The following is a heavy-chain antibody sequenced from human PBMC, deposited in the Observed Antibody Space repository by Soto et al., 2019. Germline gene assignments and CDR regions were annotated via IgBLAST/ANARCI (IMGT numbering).Heavy chain of an antibody. CDR3: ANSGNYFGYFDY. D-gene: IGHD1-26*01. CDR1: GFTFSSYG. J-gene: IGHJ4*02. Sequence: PGGSLRLSCAASGFTFSSYGMHWVRQAPGKGLEWVAVISYDGSNKYYADSVKGRFTISRDNSKNTLYLQMNSLRAEDTAVYYCANSGNYFGYFDYWGQGTLVTVSS. V-gene: IGHV3-30*18. CDR2: ISYDGSNK.